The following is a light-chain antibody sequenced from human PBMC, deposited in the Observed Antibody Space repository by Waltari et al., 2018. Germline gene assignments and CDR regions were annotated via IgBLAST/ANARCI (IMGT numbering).Light chain of an antibody. CDR2: DAS. Sequence: EIVLTQSPATLSLSPGETATLSCRASHYISSNYLAWYQQKPGQAPRLLIYDASKRATGIADRFSGSGSGTDFSLTISRREPEDFAVFFCQQYGNSPVTFGGGTKVEIK. CDR3: QQYGNSPVT. CDR1: HYISSNY. J-gene: IGKJ4*01. V-gene: IGKV3-20*01.